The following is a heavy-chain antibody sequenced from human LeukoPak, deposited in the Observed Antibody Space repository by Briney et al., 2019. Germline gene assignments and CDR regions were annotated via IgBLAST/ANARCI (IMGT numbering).Heavy chain of an antibody. J-gene: IGHJ4*02. D-gene: IGHD5-24*01. CDR1: GVTFSSYS. Sequence: PGGSLRLSCAASGVTFSSYSMNWVRQAPGKGLEWDSSISRSSNYIYYADSVKGRFTISRDNAKNSLYLQINSLRAEDTSVYYCARGENNYGYYYFDYWGPGTLVTVSS. CDR2: ISRSSNYI. V-gene: IGHV3-21*01. CDR3: ARGENNYGYYYFDY.